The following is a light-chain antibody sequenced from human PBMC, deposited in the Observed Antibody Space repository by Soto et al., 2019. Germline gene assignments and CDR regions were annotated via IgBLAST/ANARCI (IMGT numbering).Light chain of an antibody. CDR1: SSDVGGYTY. Sequence: QSALTQPASVSGSPGQSITISCTGTSSDVGGYTYVSWYQQHPGKAPKLMIFDVSNRPSGVSNRFSGSKSGNTASLTISGLQADDEADYYCSSYTISSTYVFGTGTKLTV. J-gene: IGLJ1*01. CDR3: SSYTISSTYV. CDR2: DVS. V-gene: IGLV2-14*01.